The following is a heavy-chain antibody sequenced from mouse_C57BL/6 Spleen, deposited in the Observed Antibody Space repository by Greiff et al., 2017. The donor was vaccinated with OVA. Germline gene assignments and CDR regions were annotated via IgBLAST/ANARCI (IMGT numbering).Heavy chain of an antibody. V-gene: IGHV1-80*01. CDR3: ARGGGSSPHFDY. CDR2: IYPGDGDT. Sequence: QVQLQQSGAELVKPGASVKISCKASGYAFSSYWMNWVKQRPGTGLEWIGQIYPGDGDTNYNGKFKGKATLTADKSSSTAYMQLSSLTSEDSAVYFCARGGGSSPHFDYWGQGTTLTVSS. D-gene: IGHD1-1*01. CDR1: GYAFSSYW. J-gene: IGHJ2*01.